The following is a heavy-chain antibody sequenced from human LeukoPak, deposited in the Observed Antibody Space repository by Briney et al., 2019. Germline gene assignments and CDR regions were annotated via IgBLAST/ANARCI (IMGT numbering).Heavy chain of an antibody. CDR2: IKQDGSEK. CDR1: GFTFSRYW. CDR3: ARDFTVTRGTWFDP. Sequence: GGSLRLSCAASGFTFSRYWMSWVRQAPGKGLEWVANIKQDGSEKYYVHSVKGRFTISRDNAKNSLYLQMNSLRAEDTAVYYCARDFTVTRGTWFDPWGQGTLVTVSS. V-gene: IGHV3-7*01. D-gene: IGHD4-17*01. J-gene: IGHJ5*02.